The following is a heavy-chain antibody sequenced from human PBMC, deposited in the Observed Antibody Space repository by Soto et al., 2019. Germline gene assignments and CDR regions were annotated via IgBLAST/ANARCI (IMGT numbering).Heavy chain of an antibody. CDR2: ISTSGNV. D-gene: IGHD3-3*01. V-gene: IGHV4-4*07. Sequence: QVQLQESGPGLVKPSETLSLTCTASGGSLTKYYWSWIRQPAGKGLEWIGRISTSGNVVSKASLRSRLTMSVDTSKNQFSLRLTSVTAADSAVYYCARDNNDFWSLYPLAFDYWGQGALVTVSS. CDR1: GGSLTKYY. J-gene: IGHJ4*02. CDR3: ARDNNDFWSLYPLAFDY.